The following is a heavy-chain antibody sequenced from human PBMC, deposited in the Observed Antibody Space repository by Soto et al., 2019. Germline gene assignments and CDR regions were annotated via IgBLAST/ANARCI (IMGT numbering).Heavy chain of an antibody. J-gene: IGHJ6*02. Sequence: GGSLRLSCTTSGFTFGDYAMSWSRQAPGKGLEWVGVIRSKSYGGTTDYAASVKGRFTISRDDSKSIAYLQMNSLKSEDTGVYYCTKYTYTSRYAYYGMDVWGHGTTVTVSS. CDR3: TKYTYTSRYAYYGMDV. CDR1: GFTFGDYA. D-gene: IGHD6-13*01. CDR2: IRSKSYGGTT. V-gene: IGHV3-49*03.